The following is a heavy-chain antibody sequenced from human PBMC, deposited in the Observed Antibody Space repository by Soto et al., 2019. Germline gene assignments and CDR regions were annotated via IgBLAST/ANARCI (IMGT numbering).Heavy chain of an antibody. CDR2: IIPIFRRP. CDR1: GGTFSTYA. V-gene: IGHV1-69*12. J-gene: IGHJ6*02. D-gene: IGHD3-3*02. Sequence: QVQLVQSGAEVKKPGSSVKLSCKASGGTFSTYAFSWVRQAPGQGLEWMGGIIPIFRRPDYGQNFQGRVTITADESTTTAYMELSSLRSEDTAVYYCARDKDRPELGGNYYYATDVWGQGTTVIVSS. CDR3: ARDKDRPELGGNYYYATDV.